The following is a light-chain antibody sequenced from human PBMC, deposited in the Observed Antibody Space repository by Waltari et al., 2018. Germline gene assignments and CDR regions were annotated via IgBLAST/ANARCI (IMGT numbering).Light chain of an antibody. CDR1: SGDVGDYNH. J-gene: IGLJ1*01. CDR3: SSYTSSGTYV. Sequence: QSALTQPASVSGSPGQSITISCTGTSGDVGDYNHVSWYQQPPGKAPKLMIYGVNNRPSGISNRFSGSKSGNTASLTSSGLQAEDEADYYCSSYTSSGTYVFGVGTKVTVL. V-gene: IGLV2-14*01. CDR2: GVN.